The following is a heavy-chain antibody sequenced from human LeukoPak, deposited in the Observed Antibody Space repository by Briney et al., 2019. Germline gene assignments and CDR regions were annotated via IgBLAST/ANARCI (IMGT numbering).Heavy chain of an antibody. J-gene: IGHJ4*02. CDR1: GYTFTNYG. D-gene: IGHD2-2*01. V-gene: IGHV7-4-1*02. Sequence: ASVKVSCKASGYTFTNYGLDWVRQAPGQGVEWVGWINTNTGNPTYAQGFTGLLVFSLDTSVSTAYLQISSLRAEDTALYYCARDKYQLPYEIDYWGQGTLVTVSS. CDR3: ARDKYQLPYEIDY. CDR2: INTNTGNP.